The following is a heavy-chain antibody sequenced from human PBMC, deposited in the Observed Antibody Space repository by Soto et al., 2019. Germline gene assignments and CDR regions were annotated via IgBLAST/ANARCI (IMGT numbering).Heavy chain of an antibody. CDR3: ARDGGRPDNYYYYGMDV. CDR1: GFTFGDYA. D-gene: IGHD1-26*01. J-gene: IGHJ6*02. Sequence: GGSLRLSCTASGFTFGDYAMSWFRQAPGKGLEWVGFIRSKAYGGTTEYAASVKGRFTISRDDSKSIAYLQMNSLKAEDTAVCYCARDGGRPDNYYYYGMDVWGQGTTVTVSS. CDR2: IRSKAYGGTT. V-gene: IGHV3-49*03.